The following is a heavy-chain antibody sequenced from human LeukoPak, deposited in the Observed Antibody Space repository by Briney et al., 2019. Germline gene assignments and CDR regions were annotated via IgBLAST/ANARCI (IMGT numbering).Heavy chain of an antibody. CDR2: IYSGGST. Sequence: GGSLRLSCAASGFTVSSNYMSWVRQAPGKGLEWVSVIYSGGSTYYADSVKGRFTISRDNSKNTLYLQMSSLRAEDTAVYYCAGIPYSSSWYGAFDIWGQGTMVTVSS. CDR3: AGIPYSSSWYGAFDI. V-gene: IGHV3-53*01. D-gene: IGHD6-13*01. CDR1: GFTVSSNY. J-gene: IGHJ3*02.